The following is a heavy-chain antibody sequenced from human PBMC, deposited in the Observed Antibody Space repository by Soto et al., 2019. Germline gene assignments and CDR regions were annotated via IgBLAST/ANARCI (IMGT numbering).Heavy chain of an antibody. CDR2: IYYSGST. CDR1: GGSISSGDYY. J-gene: IGHJ5*02. Sequence: QVQLQEWGPGLVKPSQTLSLTCTVSGGSISSGDYYWSWIRQPPGKGLEWIGYIYYSGSTYYNPSLKSCVTISVDTSKNQFSLNLSSVTAADTAMYYCARAGVATIYPGNNWFDPWGQGTLVTVSS. D-gene: IGHD5-12*01. V-gene: IGHV4-30-4*01. CDR3: ARAGVATIYPGNNWFDP.